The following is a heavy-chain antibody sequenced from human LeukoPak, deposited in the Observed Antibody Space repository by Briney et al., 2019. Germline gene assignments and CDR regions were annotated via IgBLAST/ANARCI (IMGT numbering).Heavy chain of an antibody. CDR1: GYTFTSYG. CDR3: ARGVNEWPYQNWFAP. CDR2: ISAYNGNT. Sequence: ASVKVSCKASGYTFTSYGISWVRQAPGQGLEWMGWISAYNGNTNYAQKLQGRVTMTTDTSTSTAYMELRSLRSDDTAVYYCARGVNEWPYQNWFAPWGQGTLVTVSS. V-gene: IGHV1-18*01. D-gene: IGHD3-3*01. J-gene: IGHJ5*02.